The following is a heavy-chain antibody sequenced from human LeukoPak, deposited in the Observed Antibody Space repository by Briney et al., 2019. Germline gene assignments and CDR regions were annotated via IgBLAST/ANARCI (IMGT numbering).Heavy chain of an antibody. V-gene: IGHV3-30*18. D-gene: IGHD1-1*01. Sequence: GRSLRLSCAASGFTFSSYGMHWVRQAPGKGLEWVAVISYDGSNKYYADSVKGRFTISRDNSKNTLYLQMNSLRAEDTAVYYCAEATTNTGYAADTYYYYGMDVWGQGTTVTVSS. CDR1: GFTFSSYG. CDR3: AEATTNTGYAADTYYYYGMDV. CDR2: ISYDGSNK. J-gene: IGHJ6*02.